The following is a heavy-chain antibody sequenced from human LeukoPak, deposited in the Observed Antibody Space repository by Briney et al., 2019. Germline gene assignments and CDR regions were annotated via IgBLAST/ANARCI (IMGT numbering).Heavy chain of an antibody. J-gene: IGHJ6*03. CDR2: ISGSGGST. D-gene: IGHD6-19*01. CDR3: ARAVAGTSGYYYYMDV. Sequence: GGSLRLSCAASGFTFSSYAMSWVRQAPGKGLEWVSAISGSGGSTYYADSVKGRFTISRDNSKNTLYLQMNSLRAEDTAVYYCARAVAGTSGYYYYMDVWGKGTTVTVSS. V-gene: IGHV3-23*01. CDR1: GFTFSSYA.